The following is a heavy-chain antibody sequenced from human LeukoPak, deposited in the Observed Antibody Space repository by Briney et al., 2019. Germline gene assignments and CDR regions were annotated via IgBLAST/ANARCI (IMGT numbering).Heavy chain of an antibody. CDR1: GGTFSSYT. CDR3: ASLIAAAGTGWFDP. CDR2: IIPILGIA. Sequence: SVTVSCKASGGTFSSYTISWVRQAPGQGLEWMGRIIPILGIANYAQKFQGRVTITADKSTSTAYMELSSLRSEDTAVYYCASLIAAAGTGWFDPWGQGTLVTVSS. J-gene: IGHJ5*02. D-gene: IGHD6-13*01. V-gene: IGHV1-69*02.